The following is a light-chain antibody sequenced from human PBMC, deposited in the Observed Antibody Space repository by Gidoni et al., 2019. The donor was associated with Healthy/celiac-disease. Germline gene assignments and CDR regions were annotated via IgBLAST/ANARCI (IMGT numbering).Light chain of an antibody. Sequence: EIVLTQSPATLSLSPGERATLPCRASQSVSSYVTWYQQKPGQAPRLLISDASNRATGIPARFSGSGSGTDFTLTISSLEPEDFAVYYCQQRSNWPITFXXXTRLEIK. CDR2: DAS. CDR1: QSVSSY. CDR3: QQRSNWPIT. J-gene: IGKJ5*01. V-gene: IGKV3-11*01.